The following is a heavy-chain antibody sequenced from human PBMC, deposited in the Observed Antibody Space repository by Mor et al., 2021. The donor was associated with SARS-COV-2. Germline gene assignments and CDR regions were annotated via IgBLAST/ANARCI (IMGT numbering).Heavy chain of an antibody. J-gene: IGHJ4*02. Sequence: ADSVKGRFTISRDNSKNTLYLQMSSLRAVDTAVSYCVKVNLEWLATPDTYDYWGQGTLVTVSS. V-gene: IGHV3-64D*06. D-gene: IGHD6-19*01. CDR3: VKVNLEWLATPDTYDY.